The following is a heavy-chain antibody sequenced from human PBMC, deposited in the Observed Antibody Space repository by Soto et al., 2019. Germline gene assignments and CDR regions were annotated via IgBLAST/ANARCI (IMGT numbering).Heavy chain of an antibody. D-gene: IGHD2-2*02. J-gene: IGHJ5*02. CDR1: GYTLTELS. Sequence: ASVKVSCKVSGYTLTELSMHWVRQAPGKGLEWMGGFDPEDGETIYAQKFQGRVTMTEDTSTDTAYIELSSLRSEDTAVYYCATESPCSSTSCYSWFDPWGQGTLVTVSS. CDR2: FDPEDGET. V-gene: IGHV1-24*01. CDR3: ATESPCSSTSCYSWFDP.